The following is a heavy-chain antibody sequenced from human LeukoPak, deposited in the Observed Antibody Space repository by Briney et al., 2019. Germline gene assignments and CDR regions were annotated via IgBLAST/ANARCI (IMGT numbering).Heavy chain of an antibody. CDR2: INSGNSNT. J-gene: IGHJ6*02. V-gene: IGHV1-3*04. CDR3: AREQWLGSFYCYYYGLDV. D-gene: IGHD6-19*01. CDR1: GYTLRQYA. Sequence: ASVKVSCKASGYTLRQYAMHWVRQAPGQRPEWMGWINSGNSNTKYDQKFQGRVTITRDTSANTAYMELSSLRSEDTAVYYCAREQWLGSFYCYYYGLDVWGQGTTVTVSS.